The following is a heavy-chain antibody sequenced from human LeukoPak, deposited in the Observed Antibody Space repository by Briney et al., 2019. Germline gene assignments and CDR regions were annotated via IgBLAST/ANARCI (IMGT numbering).Heavy chain of an antibody. Sequence: ASVKVSCKVSGYSLSEFSMHWVRQAPGKGLEWMGGFDPEDGEIITAQKFQGRVTLTDDASTRTAYMELSSLRSEDTAVYYCATRVAYDHIVVLPAAAHFDYWGQGTLVTVPS. CDR2: FDPEDGEI. CDR1: GYSLSEFS. J-gene: IGHJ4*02. D-gene: IGHD2-2*01. V-gene: IGHV1-24*01. CDR3: ATRVAYDHIVVLPAAAHFDY.